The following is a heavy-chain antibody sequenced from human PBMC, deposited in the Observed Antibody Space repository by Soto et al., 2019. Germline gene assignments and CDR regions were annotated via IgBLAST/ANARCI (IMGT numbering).Heavy chain of an antibody. Sequence: EVQVVESGGGLVQPGGSLRLSCNFTFSMYGMNWGRQAPGKGLEWVASISSGAIFIKYADSVKERFTISRDNAKNSVALQQNSRIVDETAEYLCTRGQGGSYAGWVDPWGQGTLVTVSS. J-gene: IGHJ5*02. CDR3: TRGQGGSYAGWVDP. V-gene: IGHV3-21*01. D-gene: IGHD1-26*01. CDR1: TFSMYG. CDR2: ISSGAIFI.